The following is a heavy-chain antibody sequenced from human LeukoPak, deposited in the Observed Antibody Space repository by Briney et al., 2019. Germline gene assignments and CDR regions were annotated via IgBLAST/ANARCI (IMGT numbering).Heavy chain of an antibody. Sequence: ASVKVSCKASGYTFTGYYMHWVRQAPGQGLEWMGWINPNSGGTNYAQKFQGRVTMTRDTSISTAYMELSRLRSDDTAVYYCARVLTGTTIDYLDYWGQGTLVTVSS. D-gene: IGHD1-7*01. J-gene: IGHJ4*02. CDR3: ARVLTGTTIDYLDY. CDR1: GYTFTGYY. V-gene: IGHV1-2*02. CDR2: INPNSGGT.